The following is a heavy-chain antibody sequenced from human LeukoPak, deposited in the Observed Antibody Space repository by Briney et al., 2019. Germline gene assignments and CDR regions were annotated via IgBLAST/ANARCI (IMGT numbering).Heavy chain of an antibody. D-gene: IGHD3-10*01. CDR3: GRSGWTRYYYYYMDV. CDR1: GGSISSYY. V-gene: IGHV4-4*07. CDR2: IYTSGST. Sequence: SETLSLTCTVSGGSISSYYWSWIRQPAGKGLEWIGRIYTSGSTNYNPSLKSRVSISVDTSKNQFSLKLSSVTAADTAVYYCGRSGWTRYYYYYMDVWGKGTTVTVSS. J-gene: IGHJ6*03.